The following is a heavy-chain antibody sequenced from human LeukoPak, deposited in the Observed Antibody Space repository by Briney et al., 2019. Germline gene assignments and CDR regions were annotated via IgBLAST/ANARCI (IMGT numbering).Heavy chain of an antibody. CDR3: ASLLSLGFDSREAFDI. D-gene: IGHD3-22*01. J-gene: IGHJ3*02. CDR2: IIPILGIA. CDR1: GGTFSSYA. V-gene: IGHV1-69*04. Sequence: SVKVSCKASGGTFSSYAISWVRQAPGQGLEWMGRIIPILGIANYAQKFQGRVTITADKSTSTAYMELSSLRSEDTAVYYCASLLSLGFDSREAFDIWGQGTMVTVSS.